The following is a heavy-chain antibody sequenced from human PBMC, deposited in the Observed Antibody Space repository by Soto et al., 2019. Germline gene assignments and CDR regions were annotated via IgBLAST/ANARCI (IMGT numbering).Heavy chain of an antibody. J-gene: IGHJ4*02. CDR3: ARGSGQWLPPGY. CDR2: ISYSGNT. D-gene: IGHD6-19*01. V-gene: IGHV4-30-4*01. CDR1: GGSISSRDYY. Sequence: SETLSLTCTVSGGSISSRDYYWSWIRQPPGKGLEWIGYISYSGNTYYNPSLKSRLLISVDTSRNQFSLSLTSMTTADTAVYYCARGSGQWLPPGYWGQGALVTVSS.